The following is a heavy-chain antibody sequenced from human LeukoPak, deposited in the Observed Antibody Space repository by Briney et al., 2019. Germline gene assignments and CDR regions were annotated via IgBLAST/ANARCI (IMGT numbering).Heavy chain of an antibody. V-gene: IGHV1-69*05. Sequence: SVKVSRKASGGTFSSYAISWVRQAPGQGLEWMGGIIPIFGTANYAQKFQGRVTITTDESTSTAYMELSSLRSEDTAVYYCARIFGTGGYCSGGSCYSADYWGQGTLVTVSS. J-gene: IGHJ4*02. CDR2: IIPIFGTA. CDR3: ARIFGTGGYCSGGSCYSADY. CDR1: GGTFSSYA. D-gene: IGHD2-15*01.